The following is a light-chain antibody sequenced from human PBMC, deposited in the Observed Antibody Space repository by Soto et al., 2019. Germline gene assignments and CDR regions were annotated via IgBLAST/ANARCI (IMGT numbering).Light chain of an antibody. J-gene: IGLJ3*02. V-gene: IGLV1-44*01. CDR2: SDD. Sequence: QSALTQPPSLSGTPGQRVTISCSGSNSNIGRYSLNWYQHFPGTAPKILIYSDDERPSGFPDRFSGSKSGTSASLAISGLQSEDEAEYYCAAWDDNLNGPLFGGGTKLTVL. CDR3: AAWDDNLNGPL. CDR1: NSNIGRYS.